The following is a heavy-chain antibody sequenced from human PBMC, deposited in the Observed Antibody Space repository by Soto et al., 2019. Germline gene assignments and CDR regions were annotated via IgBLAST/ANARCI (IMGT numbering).Heavy chain of an antibody. V-gene: IGHV3-30-3*01. Sequence: QVQLVESGGGVVQPGRSLRLSCAASGFTFSSYAMHWVRQAPGKGLEWVAVISYDGSNKYYADSVKGRFTISRDNSKNTLYLQMNSLRAEDTAVYYCARGKEGIVVVTTAGQLEDWGQGTLVTVSS. CDR3: ARGKEGIVVVTTAGQLED. D-gene: IGHD3-22*01. J-gene: IGHJ4*02. CDR1: GFTFSSYA. CDR2: ISYDGSNK.